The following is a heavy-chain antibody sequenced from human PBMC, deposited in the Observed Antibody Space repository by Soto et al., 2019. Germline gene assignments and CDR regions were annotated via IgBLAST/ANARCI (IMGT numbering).Heavy chain of an antibody. CDR2: ISYDGSNK. J-gene: IGHJ1*01. CDR3: AKAPKYYYDSSGYLAGYFQH. Sequence: QVQLVESGGGVVQPGRSLRLSCAASGFTFSSYGMHWVRQAPGKGLEWVAVISYDGSNKYYADSVKGRFTISRDNSKSTLYLQMNSLRAEDTAVYYCAKAPKYYYDSSGYLAGYFQHWGQGTLVTVSS. D-gene: IGHD3-22*01. V-gene: IGHV3-30*18. CDR1: GFTFSSYG.